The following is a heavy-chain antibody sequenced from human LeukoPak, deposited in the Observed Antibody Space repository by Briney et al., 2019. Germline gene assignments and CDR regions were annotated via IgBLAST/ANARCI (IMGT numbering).Heavy chain of an antibody. CDR1: GGSFSGYY. CDR2: INHSGST. D-gene: IGHD1-26*01. J-gene: IGHJ4*02. CDR3: ARAAYSGSYYRY. Sequence: SETLSLTSAVYGGSFSGYYWSWVRQPPGKGLEWIGEINHSGSTNYNPSLKSRVTISVDTSKNQFSLKLSSVTAADTAVYYCARAAYSGSYYRYWGQGTLVTVSS. V-gene: IGHV4-34*01.